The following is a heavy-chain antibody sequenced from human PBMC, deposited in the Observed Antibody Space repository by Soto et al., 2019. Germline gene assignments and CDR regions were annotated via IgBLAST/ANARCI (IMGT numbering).Heavy chain of an antibody. V-gene: IGHV4-4*02. CDR3: ARDLGPNRYSSSWDYYYYYGMDV. J-gene: IGHJ6*02. CDR1: GGSISSSNW. CDR2: IYHSGST. Sequence: AKTSETLSLTCAVSGGSISSSNWWSWVRQPPGKGLEWIGEIYHSGSTNYNPSLKSRVTISVDKSKNQFSLKLSSVTAADTAVYYCARDLGPNRYSSSWDYYYYYGMDVWGQGTTVTVSS. D-gene: IGHD6-13*01.